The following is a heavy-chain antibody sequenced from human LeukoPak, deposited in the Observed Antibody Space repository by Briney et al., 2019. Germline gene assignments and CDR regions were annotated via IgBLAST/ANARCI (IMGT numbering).Heavy chain of an antibody. J-gene: IGHJ1*01. V-gene: IGHV3-48*03. D-gene: IGHD3-10*01. CDR2: NPSSGNTI. Sequence: TLRLSRAASRLTLSLYEKNCVPDAPRKGRECGSYNPSSGNTIYHTDSVKGRYTISRENPKNTLYRQTNSLRGEDTAVYCCARMGSRRDLWVRGVISKSAEYFHQWGQGSLVSVSS. CDR1: RLTLSLYE. CDR3: ARMGSRRDLWVRGVISKSAEYFHQ.